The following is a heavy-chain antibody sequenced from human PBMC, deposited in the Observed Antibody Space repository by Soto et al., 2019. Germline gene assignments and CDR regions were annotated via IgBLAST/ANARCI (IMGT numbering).Heavy chain of an antibody. CDR1: GGSISSGGYY. D-gene: IGHD2-15*01. Sequence: QVQLQESGPGLVKPSQTLSLTCTVSGGSISSGGYYWSWIRQHPGKGLEWIGYIYDSGSTYYNRSLKSRIPISVDTSKKQFSLKLSYVTAADKAVYYCASGGIVVVVAARDAFAIWGQWKMVTVSS. V-gene: IGHV4-31*03. J-gene: IGHJ3*02. CDR2: IYDSGST. CDR3: ASGGIVVVVAARDAFAI.